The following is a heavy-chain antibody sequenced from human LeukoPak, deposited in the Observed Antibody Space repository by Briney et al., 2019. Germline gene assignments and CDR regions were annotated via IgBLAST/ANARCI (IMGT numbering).Heavy chain of an antibody. D-gene: IGHD6-19*01. J-gene: IGHJ5*02. V-gene: IGHV4-4*07. Sequence: PSETLSLTCTVSGGSISSYYWSWIRQPAGKGLEWIGRIYTSGSTNYNPSLKSRVTMSVDTSKNQFSQKLSSVTAADTAVYYCARDMYGGIAVAGTRYNWFDPWGQGTLVTVSS. CDR1: GGSISSYY. CDR3: ARDMYGGIAVAGTRYNWFDP. CDR2: IYTSGST.